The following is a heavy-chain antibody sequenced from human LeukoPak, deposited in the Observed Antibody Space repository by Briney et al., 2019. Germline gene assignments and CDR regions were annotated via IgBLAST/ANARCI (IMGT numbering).Heavy chain of an antibody. CDR1: GYTFTSYG. J-gene: IGHJ4*02. D-gene: IGHD4-17*01. V-gene: IGHV1-46*01. Sequence: ASVKVSCKASGYTFTSYGISWVRQAPGQGLEWMGIINPSGGSTSYAQKFQGRVTMTRDTSTSTVYMELSSLRSEDTAVYYCARATVTTNAIDYWGQGTLVTVSS. CDR3: ARATVTTNAIDY. CDR2: INPSGGST.